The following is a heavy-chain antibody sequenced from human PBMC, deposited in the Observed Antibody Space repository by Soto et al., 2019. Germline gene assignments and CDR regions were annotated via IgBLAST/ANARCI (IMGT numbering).Heavy chain of an antibody. J-gene: IGHJ6*02. CDR1: GGSISSGGYS. V-gene: IGHV4-30-2*01. D-gene: IGHD3-3*01. CDR3: ARAHDFWSGYYYYGMDV. CDR2: IYHSGST. Sequence: SETLSLTCAVSGGSISSGGYSWSWIRQPPGKGLEWIGYIYHSGSTYYNPSLKSRVTISVDRSKNQFSLKLSSVTAADTAVYYCARAHDFWSGYYYYGMDVWGQGTTVTVSS.